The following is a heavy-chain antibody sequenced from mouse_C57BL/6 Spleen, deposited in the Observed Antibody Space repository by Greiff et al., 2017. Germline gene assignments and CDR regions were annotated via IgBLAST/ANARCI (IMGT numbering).Heavy chain of an antibody. D-gene: IGHD1-1*01. CDR3: ARCIYYYGSRTRYFDY. J-gene: IGHJ2*01. CDR1: GYTFTDYN. Sequence: VQLQQSGPELVKPGASVKIPCKASGYTFTDYNMDWVKQSHGKSLEWIGDINPNNGGTIYNQKFKGKATLTVDKSSSTAYMELRSLTSEDTAVYYCARCIYYYGSRTRYFDYWGQGTTLTVSS. CDR2: INPNNGGT. V-gene: IGHV1-18*01.